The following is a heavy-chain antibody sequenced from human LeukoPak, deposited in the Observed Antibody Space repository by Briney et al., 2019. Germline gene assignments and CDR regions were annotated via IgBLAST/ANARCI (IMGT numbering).Heavy chain of an antibody. CDR2: IYYSGST. J-gene: IGHJ4*02. D-gene: IGHD3-10*01. Sequence: SETLSLTCAVSGGSISSGGYSWSWIRQPPGKGLEWIGHIYYSGSTYYNPSLKSRVTISVDTSKNQFSLKLSSVTAADTAVYYCASRGQFGGFDYWGQGTLVTVSS. CDR3: ASRGQFGGFDY. V-gene: IGHV4-30-4*07. CDR1: GGSISSGGYS.